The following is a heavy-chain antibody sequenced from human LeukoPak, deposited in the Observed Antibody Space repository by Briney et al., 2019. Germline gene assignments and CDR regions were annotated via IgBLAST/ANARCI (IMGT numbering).Heavy chain of an antibody. CDR2: IRSKAYGGTT. J-gene: IGHJ5*02. V-gene: IGHV3-49*04. Sequence: PGGSLRLSCTASGFTFGDYAMSWVRQAPGKGPEWVGFIRSKAYGGTTEYAASVKGRFTISRDDSKSIAYLQMNSLKTEDTAVYCCTRDRILWFGELLGWFDPWGQGTLVTVSS. D-gene: IGHD3-10*01. CDR3: TRDRILWFGELLGWFDP. CDR1: GFTFGDYA.